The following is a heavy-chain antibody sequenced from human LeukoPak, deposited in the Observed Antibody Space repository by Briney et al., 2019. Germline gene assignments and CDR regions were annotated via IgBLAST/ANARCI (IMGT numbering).Heavy chain of an antibody. J-gene: IGHJ4*02. CDR2: INHSGST. V-gene: IGHV4-4*02. D-gene: IGHD4-23*01. CDR1: GGSISSSNW. Sequence: SGTLSLTCAVPGGSISSSNWWSWVRQPPGKGLEWIGEINHSGSTNYNPSLKSRVTISVDTSKNQFSLKLSSVTAADTAVYYCARGGDHDYGGNTVDYWGQGTLVTVSS. CDR3: ARGGDHDYGGNTVDY.